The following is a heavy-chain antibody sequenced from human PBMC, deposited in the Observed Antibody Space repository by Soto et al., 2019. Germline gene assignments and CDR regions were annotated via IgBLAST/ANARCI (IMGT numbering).Heavy chain of an antibody. D-gene: IGHD3-3*01. CDR2: IWYDGSNK. V-gene: IGHV3-33*08. CDR3: ARDEYDFWSGYRTSYYYYYMDV. J-gene: IGHJ6*03. CDR1: GFTFSSYA. Sequence: PGGSLRLSCAASGFTFSSYAMHWVRQAPGKGLEWVAVIWYDGSNKYYADSVKGRFTISRDNSKNTLYLQMNSLRAEDTAVYYCARDEYDFWSGYRTSYYYYYMDVWGKGTTVTVSS.